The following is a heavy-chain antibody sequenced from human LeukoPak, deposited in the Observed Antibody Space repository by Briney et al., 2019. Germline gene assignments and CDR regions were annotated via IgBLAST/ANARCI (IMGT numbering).Heavy chain of an antibody. J-gene: IGHJ6*03. CDR1: GFTFSTYA. V-gene: IGHV3-23*01. D-gene: IGHD3-10*01. CDR2: IGGGGRDT. CDR3: AKNRGADYYNYYMDV. Sequence: GGSLRLSCAASGFTFSTYAMSWVRQAPGKGLEWLSTIGGGGRDTFYADSVKGRFTVSRDNSKNTLYLQMSSLRAEDTAVYFCAKNRGADYYNYYMDVWGKGTTVTVSS.